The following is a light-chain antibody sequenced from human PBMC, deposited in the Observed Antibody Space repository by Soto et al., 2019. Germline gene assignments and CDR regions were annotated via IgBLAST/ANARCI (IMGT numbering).Light chain of an antibody. J-gene: IGLJ3*02. V-gene: IGLV2-8*01. CDR3: ASYAGGHYYWV. CDR1: SSDVGGYDF. Sequence: QSVLTQPPSASGSPGQSVTISCTGTSSDVGGYDFVSWYQQHPGKAPKLIIYEVSKWPSGVPDRFSGSKSGNTASLTVSGLQAEDEAVFYCASYAGGHYYWVFGGGTKVTVL. CDR2: EVS.